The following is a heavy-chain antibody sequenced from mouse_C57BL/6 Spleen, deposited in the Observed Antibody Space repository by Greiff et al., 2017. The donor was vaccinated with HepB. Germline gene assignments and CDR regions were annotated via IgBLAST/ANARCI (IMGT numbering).Heavy chain of an antibody. J-gene: IGHJ4*01. CDR1: GFPLTSYA. CDR3: ARSELYDLFAMDY. Sequence: VQLTESGPGLVAPSQCLSITCTVSGFPLTSYAISWVRQPPGKGLEWLGVIWTGGGTNYNSALKSRLSISKDNSKSQVFLKKNSLQTDDTARYYCARSELYDLFAMDYWGQGTSVTVSA. V-gene: IGHV2-9-1*01. CDR2: IWTGGGT. D-gene: IGHD2-12*01.